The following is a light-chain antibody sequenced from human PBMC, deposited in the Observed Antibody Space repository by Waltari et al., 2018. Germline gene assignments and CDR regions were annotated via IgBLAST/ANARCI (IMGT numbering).Light chain of an antibody. Sequence: QSALTQPASVSGTPGQSITISCTGTTSDVGNYDLVSWYQQHPGKAPKLLICEVIKRPSGVSSRVSDSKSGNTASLTISGLQAEDEADYYCCSYAGLGTYVFGSGTKVTVL. J-gene: IGLJ1*01. CDR2: EVI. CDR1: TSDVGNYDL. CDR3: CSYAGLGTYV. V-gene: IGLV2-23*02.